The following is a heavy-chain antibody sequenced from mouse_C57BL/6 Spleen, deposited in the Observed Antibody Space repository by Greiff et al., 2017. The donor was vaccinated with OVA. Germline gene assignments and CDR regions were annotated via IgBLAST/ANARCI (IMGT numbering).Heavy chain of an antibody. CDR1: GYTFTDYE. CDR3: TRPGTTVPWYFDV. J-gene: IGHJ1*03. CDR2: LDPETGGT. D-gene: IGHD1-1*01. V-gene: IGHV1-15*01. Sequence: QVQLQQSGAELVRPGASVTLSCKASGYTFTDYEMHWVKQTPVHGLEWIGALDPETGGTAYNQKFKGKAILTADKSSSTAYMELRSLTSEDSAVYYCTRPGTTVPWYFDVWGTGTTVTVSS.